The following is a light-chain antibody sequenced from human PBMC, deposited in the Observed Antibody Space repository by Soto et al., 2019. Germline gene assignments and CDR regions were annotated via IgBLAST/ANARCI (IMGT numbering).Light chain of an antibody. V-gene: IGLV4-69*01. CDR3: QTWGTGIVL. J-gene: IGLJ2*01. Sequence: QLVLTQSPSASASLGASVKLTCTLSSGHSSYTIAWHQQQPEKGPRFLMSLNSDGSHAKGEGIPDRFSGSSSGTERFLTISSLQSEDEADYYCQTWGTGIVLFGGGTKLTVL. CDR1: SGHSSYT. CDR2: LNSDGSH.